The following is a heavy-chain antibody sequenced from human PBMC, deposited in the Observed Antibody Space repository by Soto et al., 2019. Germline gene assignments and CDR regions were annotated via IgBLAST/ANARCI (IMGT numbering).Heavy chain of an antibody. V-gene: IGHV1-18*01. J-gene: IGHJ4*02. CDR1: GYTFTNYG. CDR3: ARGPDPTYFDY. CDR2: INVYNGNT. Sequence: QVQLVQSGGEVEKPGASVKVSCKASGYTFTNYGINWVRQAPGLGLEWMGWINVYNGNTNYAQKFLARDSMKKDTAKNSVYMEPRSLRGDDTEVGYGARGPDPTYFDYGGLGTLVSVSS.